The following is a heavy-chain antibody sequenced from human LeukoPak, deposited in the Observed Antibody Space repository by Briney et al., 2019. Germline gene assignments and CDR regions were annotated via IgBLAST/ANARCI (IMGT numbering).Heavy chain of an antibody. V-gene: IGHV3-30*18. CDR1: GFTFSIYN. Sequence: GGSLRLSCAASGFTFSIYNMSWVRQAPGKGLEWVAVISYDGSNKYYADSVKGRFTISRDNSKNTLYLQMNSLRAEDTAVYYCAKDGGDILTGYVDYWGQGTLVTVSS. D-gene: IGHD3-9*01. CDR2: ISYDGSNK. J-gene: IGHJ4*02. CDR3: AKDGGDILTGYVDY.